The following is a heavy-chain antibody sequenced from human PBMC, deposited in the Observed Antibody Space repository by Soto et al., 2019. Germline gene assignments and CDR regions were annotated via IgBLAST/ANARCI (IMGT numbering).Heavy chain of an antibody. V-gene: IGHV3-33*01. CDR3: ARWNRSLNEDY. J-gene: IGHJ4*02. CDR1: GFTFSTYD. CDR2: IHPDGSNT. D-gene: IGHD1-1*01. Sequence: QVQLVESGGGVVQPGTSLRLSCAASGFTFSTYDMHWVRQAPGKGLEWVASIHPDGSNTYYADTAKGRFTVSKDKSKHTLFLQMDSLRVVATAVYFCARWNRSLNEDYWGQGTLLIVSS.